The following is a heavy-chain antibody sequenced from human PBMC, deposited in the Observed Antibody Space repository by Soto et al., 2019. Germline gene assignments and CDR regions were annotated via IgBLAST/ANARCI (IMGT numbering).Heavy chain of an antibody. J-gene: IGHJ5*02. D-gene: IGHD2-15*01. CDR3: ARDGGYCSGGSCPVVLNWFDP. CDR1: GFPFSSYW. V-gene: IGHV3-74*01. Sequence: PGGSLRLSCAASGFPFSSYWMHWVRQAPGKGLVWVSRINSDGSSTSYADSVRGRFTISRDNAKNTLYLQMNSLRAEDTAVYYCARDGGYCSGGSCPVVLNWFDPWGQGTLVTVSS. CDR2: INSDGSST.